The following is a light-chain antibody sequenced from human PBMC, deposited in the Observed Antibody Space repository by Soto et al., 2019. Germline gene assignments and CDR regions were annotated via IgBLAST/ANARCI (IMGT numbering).Light chain of an antibody. J-gene: IGLJ2*01. CDR2: EVR. CDR1: SSAVGTYNL. Sequence: QSVLTQPASVSGSPGQSITISCTGASSAVGTYNLVSWYQQHPGKAPKLIIYEVRKRPSGLSNRFSGSKSGNTASLTISGLQAEDEADYYCCSYAGSNSVIFGGGTKLTVL. CDR3: CSYAGSNSVI. V-gene: IGLV2-23*02.